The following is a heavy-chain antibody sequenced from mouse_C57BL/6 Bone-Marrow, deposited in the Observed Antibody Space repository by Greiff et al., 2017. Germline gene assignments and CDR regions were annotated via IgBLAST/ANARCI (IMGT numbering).Heavy chain of an antibody. CDR3: ARASDYYGSSPDY. Sequence: DVMLVESGGGLVKPGGSLKLSCAASGFTFSSYAMSWVRQTPEKRLEWVATISDGGSYTYYPDNVKGRFTISRDNAKNNLYLQMSHLKSEDTAMYYCARASDYYGSSPDYWGQGTTLTVSS. V-gene: IGHV5-4*03. CDR1: GFTFSSYA. D-gene: IGHD1-1*01. CDR2: ISDGGSYT. J-gene: IGHJ2*01.